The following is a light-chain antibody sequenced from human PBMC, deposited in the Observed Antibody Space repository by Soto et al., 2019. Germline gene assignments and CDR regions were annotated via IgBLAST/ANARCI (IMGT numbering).Light chain of an antibody. Sequence: DIVMTQSPATLSVAPGERVTFSCRASQGVSRKLAWYQHKPGQAPRLLISGASTRATGIPARFSGSGSGADFTLTISNLQSEDFAVYYCRQYTNWPPITFGQGTRLEI. V-gene: IGKV3-15*01. CDR1: QGVSRK. CDR3: RQYTNWPPIT. CDR2: GAS. J-gene: IGKJ5*01.